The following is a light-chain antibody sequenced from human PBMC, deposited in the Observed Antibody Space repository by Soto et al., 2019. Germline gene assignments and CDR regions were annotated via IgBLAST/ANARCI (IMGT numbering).Light chain of an antibody. J-gene: IGKJ4*01. Sequence: EIVLTQSPATLSWSPGERATLSCRASQSVGTYLAWYQQKPGQAPRLLIYDASNRATGIPARFSGSGSGTDFTLTISGLEPEDFAVYYCQQRTNWPPLTFGGGTKVEIK. CDR2: DAS. CDR3: QQRTNWPPLT. CDR1: QSVGTY. V-gene: IGKV3-11*01.